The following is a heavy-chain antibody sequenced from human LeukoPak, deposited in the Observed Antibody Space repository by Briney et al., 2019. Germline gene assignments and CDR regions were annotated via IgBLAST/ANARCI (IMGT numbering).Heavy chain of an antibody. J-gene: IGHJ6*02. CDR2: ISSSGSTI. D-gene: IGHD4-17*01. Sequence: GGSLRLSCAASGFTFSDYYMSWIRQAPGKGLEWVSYISSSGSTIYYADSVKGRFTISRDNAKNSLYLQMNSLRAEDTAVYYCARAWDYGDYTTKGDYYYGMDVWGQGTTVTVSS. CDR1: GFTFSDYY. V-gene: IGHV3-11*01. CDR3: ARAWDYGDYTTKGDYYYGMDV.